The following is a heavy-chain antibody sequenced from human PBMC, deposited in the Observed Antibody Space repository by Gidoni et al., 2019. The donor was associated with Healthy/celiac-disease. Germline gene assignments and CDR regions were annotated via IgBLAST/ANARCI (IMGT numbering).Heavy chain of an antibody. D-gene: IGHD3-10*01. CDR3: ARGGTMVRGVIAPFDY. J-gene: IGHJ4*02. V-gene: IGHV1-2*02. Sequence: QVQLVQSGAEVKKPGASVKVSCKASGYTFTGYYMHWVRQAPGHGLEWMGWIHPNSGGTNYAQKFQGRVTMTRDTSISTAYMELSRLRSDDTAVYYCARGGTMVRGVIAPFDYWGQGTLVTVSS. CDR2: IHPNSGGT. CDR1: GYTFTGYY.